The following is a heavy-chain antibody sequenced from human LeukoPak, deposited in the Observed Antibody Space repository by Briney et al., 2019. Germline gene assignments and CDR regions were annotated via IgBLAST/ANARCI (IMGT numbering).Heavy chain of an antibody. CDR2: IIPIFGTA. J-gene: IGHJ4*02. D-gene: IGHD5-12*01. CDR3: ARSEADIVATIVDY. V-gene: IGHV1-69*01. CDR1: GGTFSGYA. Sequence: ASVKVSCKASGGTFSGYAISWVRQAPGQGLEWMGGIIPIFGTANYAQKFQGRVTITADESTSTAYMELSSLRSEDTAVYYCARSEADIVATIVDYWGQGTLVTVSS.